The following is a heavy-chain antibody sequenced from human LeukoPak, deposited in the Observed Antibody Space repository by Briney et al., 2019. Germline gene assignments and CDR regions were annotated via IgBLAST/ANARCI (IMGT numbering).Heavy chain of an antibody. CDR2: IKHSGST. J-gene: IGHJ3*02. CDR3: ARVSDSSGLDAFDI. CDR1: GGSFSGYY. D-gene: IGHD3-22*01. V-gene: IGHV4-34*01. Sequence: PSETLSLTCAVYGGSFSGYYWSWIRQPPGKGLEWIGEIKHSGSTNYNPSLKSRVAISVETSKNQFSLKLSSMTAADTAVYYCARVSDSSGLDAFDIWGQGTMVTVSS.